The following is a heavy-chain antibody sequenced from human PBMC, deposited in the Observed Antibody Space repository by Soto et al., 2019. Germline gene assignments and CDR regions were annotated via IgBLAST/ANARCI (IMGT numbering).Heavy chain of an antibody. J-gene: IGHJ5*02. CDR2: IYYSGST. D-gene: IGHD3-10*01. V-gene: IGHV4-59*01. CDR1: GGSISSYY. Sequence: SETLSLTCTVSGGSISSYYWSWIRQPPGKGLEWIGYIYYSGSTNYNPSLKSRVTISVDTSKNQFSLKLSSVTAADTAVYYCARDHVLGNWFDPWGQGTLVTVPQ. CDR3: ARDHVLGNWFDP.